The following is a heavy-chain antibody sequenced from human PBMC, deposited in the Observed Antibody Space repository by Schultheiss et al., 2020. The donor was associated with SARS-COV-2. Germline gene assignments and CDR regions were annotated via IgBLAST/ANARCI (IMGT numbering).Heavy chain of an antibody. J-gene: IGHJ6*02. D-gene: IGHD2-2*01. CDR3: ARGIVVALRRTGGMDV. CDR1: GGSFSGYY. Sequence: SETLSLTCAVYGGSFSGYYWSWIRQPPGKGLEWIGEINHSGSTNYNPSLKSRVTISVDTSKNQFSLKLSSVTAADTAVYYCARGIVVALRRTGGMDVWGQGPRSPSP. V-gene: IGHV4-34*01. CDR2: INHSGST.